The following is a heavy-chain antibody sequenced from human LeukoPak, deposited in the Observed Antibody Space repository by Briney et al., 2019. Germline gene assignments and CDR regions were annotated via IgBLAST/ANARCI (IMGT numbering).Heavy chain of an antibody. Sequence: SPTLSLTCAISGDSVSSNTATWNWVRQPPARGLEWLGRTYYRSKWYYYYAVAVRSRITINPNTPQNPFSIQLNSVTPEHTAVYYCARDKAVIGARGAFDMWGQGTTVTVSS. V-gene: IGHV6-1*01. CDR1: GDSVSSNTAT. D-gene: IGHD4-11*01. CDR2: TYYRSKWYY. J-gene: IGHJ3*02. CDR3: ARDKAVIGARGAFDM.